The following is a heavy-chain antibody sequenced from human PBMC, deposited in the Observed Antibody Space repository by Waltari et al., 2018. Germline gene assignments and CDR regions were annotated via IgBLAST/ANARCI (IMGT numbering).Heavy chain of an antibody. D-gene: IGHD2-21*01. V-gene: IGHV3-49*02. CDR3: TRVLGWGSNAY. CDR1: GLTVCYDP. CDR2: IKSKAYGGTT. Sequence: EVQLVESGGGLLQPGRSLKLSCSGSGLTVCYDPMSGVRQAPGKGLEWVGRIKSKAYGGTTEYAASVKGRFTISRDDSKSMAYLQMNSLETEDTAVYYCTRVLGWGSNAYWGQGTLVTVSS. J-gene: IGHJ4*02.